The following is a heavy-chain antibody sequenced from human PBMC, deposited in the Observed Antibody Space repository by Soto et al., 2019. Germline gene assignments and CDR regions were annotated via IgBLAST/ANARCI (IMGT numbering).Heavy chain of an antibody. CDR1: GYTFTSYD. CDR2: MNPNSGNT. CDR3: ARQGSSTISSDFSYYYYYMDV. J-gene: IGHJ6*03. V-gene: IGHV1-8*01. D-gene: IGHD3-3*01. Sequence: ASVKVSCKASGYTFTSYDINWVRQATGQGLEWMGWMNPNSGNTGYAQKFQGRVTMTRNTSISTAYMELSSLRSEDTAVYYCARQGSSTISSDFSYYYYYMDVWGKGTTVTVSS.